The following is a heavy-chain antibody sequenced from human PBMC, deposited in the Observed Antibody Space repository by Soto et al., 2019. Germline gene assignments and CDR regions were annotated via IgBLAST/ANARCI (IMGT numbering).Heavy chain of an antibody. V-gene: IGHV1-18*01. J-gene: IGHJ6*02. CDR1: GYTFASYG. D-gene: IGHD2-21*01. CDR2: INGYNGIT. Sequence: QVQLVQSGAAVKKPGASVKVSCKASGYTFASYGITWVRQAPGQGLECMGWINGYNGITKYAQKLQARVTMTTDISTSTAYMELRSLRSDDTAMYYCARVAGIGPPRGMDVWGQGTTVTVSS. CDR3: ARVAGIGPPRGMDV.